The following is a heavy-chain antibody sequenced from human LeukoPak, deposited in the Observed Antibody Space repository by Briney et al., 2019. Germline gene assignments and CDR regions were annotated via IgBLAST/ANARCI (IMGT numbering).Heavy chain of an antibody. V-gene: IGHV3-23*01. D-gene: IGHD5-18*01. CDR3: AGRVTGYSSGYVY. Sequence: TGGSLRLSSAASGFTFSSYAMSWVRQAPGKGLEWVSAISGSGGSTYYADSVKGRFTISRDNSKNTLYLQMNNLRAEDTAVYYCAGRVTGYSSGYVYWGQGTLVTVSS. CDR1: GFTFSSYA. CDR2: ISGSGGST. J-gene: IGHJ4*02.